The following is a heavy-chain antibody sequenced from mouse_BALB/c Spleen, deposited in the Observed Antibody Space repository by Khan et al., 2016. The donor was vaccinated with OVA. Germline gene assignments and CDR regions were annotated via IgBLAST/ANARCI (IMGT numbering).Heavy chain of an antibody. CDR2: INPTSGYT. Sequence: VQLQESGAELAKPGASVKMSYTASGYTFTSYWMHWIKQRPGQGLEWIGYINPTSGYTDYNQKFKDKATLTADKSSSTAYMQLSSLTSDDSAVYYCARDRIDYWGQGTALTVSS. V-gene: IGHV1-7*01. J-gene: IGHJ2*01. CDR1: GYTFTSYW. CDR3: ARDRIDY.